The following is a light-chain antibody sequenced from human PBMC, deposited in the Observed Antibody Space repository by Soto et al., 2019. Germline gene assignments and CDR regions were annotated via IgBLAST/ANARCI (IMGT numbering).Light chain of an antibody. CDR1: SSDVGSYNL. V-gene: IGLV2-23*01. J-gene: IGLJ2*01. CDR2: EGN. CDR3: CSYAGSSTHVV. Sequence: QSALTQPASVSGSPGQSITISCTGTSSDVGSYNLVSWYQQHPGKAPKLLIYEGNKRPSGVSNRFSGSQSGNTASLTISGLQAEDGADYYCCSYAGSSTHVVFGGGTKLTVL.